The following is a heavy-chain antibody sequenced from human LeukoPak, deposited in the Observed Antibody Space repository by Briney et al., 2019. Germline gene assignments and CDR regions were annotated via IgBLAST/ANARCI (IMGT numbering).Heavy chain of an antibody. CDR3: ARITTAGWY. D-gene: IGHD6-19*01. CDR2: ISDNGRST. Sequence: PGGSLRLSCAASGFTFRSLAMNWVRQAPGKGLEWVSTISDNGRSTHYADSVKGRFTISRDNSKNTVYLQMSSLRAEDTAVYYCARITTAGWYWGLGTRVTVSS. J-gene: IGHJ4*02. V-gene: IGHV3-23*01. CDR1: GFTFRSLA.